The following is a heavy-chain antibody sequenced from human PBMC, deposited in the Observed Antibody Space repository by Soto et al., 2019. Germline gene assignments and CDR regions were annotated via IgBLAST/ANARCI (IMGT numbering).Heavy chain of an antibody. CDR1: GFSLSNAMVG. J-gene: IGHJ4*02. CDR3: ARMVSAVDDFSHFDY. Sequence: QVTLKESGPVLVKPTETLALTCNVSGFSLSNAMVGVSWIRQPPGKALEWLAHIFSNDEKSYTTSLRTRLTISKDNSKSQVVLTMTNMDPVDTATYFCARMVSAVDDFSHFDYWGQGALVTVSS. CDR2: IFSNDEK. V-gene: IGHV2-26*01. D-gene: IGHD6-13*01.